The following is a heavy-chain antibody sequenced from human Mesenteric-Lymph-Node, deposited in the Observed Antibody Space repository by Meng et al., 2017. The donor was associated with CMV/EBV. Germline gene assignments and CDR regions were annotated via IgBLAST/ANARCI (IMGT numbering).Heavy chain of an antibody. CDR2: IKQDGSEK. Sequence: GESLKISCAASGFDFSNFSMSWVRQAPGKGLEWVANIKQDGSEKYYVDSVKGRFTISRDNAKNSLYLQMNSLRAEDTAVYYCARGSIAAAGSYDYWGQGTLVTVSS. J-gene: IGHJ4*02. CDR3: ARGSIAAAGSYDY. D-gene: IGHD6-13*01. CDR1: GFDFSNFS. V-gene: IGHV3-7*01.